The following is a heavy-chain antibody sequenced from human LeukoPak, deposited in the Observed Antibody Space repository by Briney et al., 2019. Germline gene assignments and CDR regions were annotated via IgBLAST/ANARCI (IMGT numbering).Heavy chain of an antibody. CDR3: ARDTAGTFDY. J-gene: IGHJ4*02. V-gene: IGHV4-59*01. D-gene: IGHD6-13*01. Sequence: SKTLSLTCTVSGGSISSYYWSWIRQPPGKGLEWIGYIYYSGSTNYNPSLKSRVTISVDTSKNQFSLKLSSVTAADTAVYYCARDTAGTFDYWGQGTLVTVSS. CDR1: GGSISSYY. CDR2: IYYSGST.